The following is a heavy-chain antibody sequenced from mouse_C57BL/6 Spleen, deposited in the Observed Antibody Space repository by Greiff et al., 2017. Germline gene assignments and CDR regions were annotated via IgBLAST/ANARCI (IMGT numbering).Heavy chain of an antibody. D-gene: IGHD2-4*01. CDR3: ARSGDYDQGAWFAY. CDR1: GYTFTTYP. V-gene: IGHV1-47*01. Sequence: QVHVKQSGAELVKPGASVKMSCKASGYTFTTYPIEWMKQNPGKSLEWIGNFHPYNGDTKYNEKFKGKATLTVEKSSSTGYLELSRLTSDDSAVYYCARSGDYDQGAWFAYWGQGTLVTVSA. CDR2: FHPYNGDT. J-gene: IGHJ3*01.